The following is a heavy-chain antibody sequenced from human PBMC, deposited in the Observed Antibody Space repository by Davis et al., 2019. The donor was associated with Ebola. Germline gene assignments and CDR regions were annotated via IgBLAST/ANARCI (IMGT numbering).Heavy chain of an antibody. CDR2: YYYTGTT. D-gene: IGHD6-19*01. Sequence: SETLSLTCGVSGGFVSSGGYSWSWIRQPPGKGLEWIGHYYYTGTTHYNPSLKSRVTISVDTSKNQFSLKLSSVTAADTAVYYCARDSRWLVPGTYYYYGMDVWGQGTTVTVSS. V-gene: IGHV4-30-4*07. CDR1: GGFVSSGGYS. J-gene: IGHJ6*02. CDR3: ARDSRWLVPGTYYYYGMDV.